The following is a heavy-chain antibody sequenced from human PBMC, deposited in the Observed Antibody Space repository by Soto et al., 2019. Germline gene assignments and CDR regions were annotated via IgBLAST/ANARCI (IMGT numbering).Heavy chain of an antibody. J-gene: IGHJ4*02. Sequence: EVQLLESGGGLVQPGGSLRLSCAASGFTFSSYAMSWVRQAPGKGLEWVSAISGSGGSTYYADSVKGRFTISRDNSKNTLYLPMNSLRAEDTAVYYCAKDDTILTYYYESSGYGTNGPSFDYWGQGTLVTVSS. CDR3: AKDDTILTYYYESSGYGTNGPSFDY. V-gene: IGHV3-23*01. D-gene: IGHD3-22*01. CDR1: GFTFSSYA. CDR2: ISGSGGST.